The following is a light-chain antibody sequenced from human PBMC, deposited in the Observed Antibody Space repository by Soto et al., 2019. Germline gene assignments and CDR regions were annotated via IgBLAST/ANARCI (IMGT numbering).Light chain of an antibody. CDR1: QSITNNY. J-gene: IGKJ5*01. Sequence: ETVLTQSPGTLSLSPGERATLSCRASQSITNNYLAWYQQKPGQAPRLLIYGASSRVTGIPDRFSGSGSGXXXXXTXXXLXPEXFXXYYCXXYRTSPITFGQGTRLEIK. CDR2: GAS. V-gene: IGKV3-20*01. CDR3: XXYRTSPIT.